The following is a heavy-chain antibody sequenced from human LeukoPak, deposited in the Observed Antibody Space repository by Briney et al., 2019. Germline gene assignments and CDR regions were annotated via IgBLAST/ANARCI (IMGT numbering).Heavy chain of an antibody. J-gene: IGHJ3*02. D-gene: IGHD3-22*01. CDR3: ATPDGALSYYHDSSGPQGGAFDT. CDR1: GGSISSSSSY. CDR2: IYYSGST. Sequence: PSETLSLTCIVSGGSISSSSSYWGWIRQPPGKGLEWIGNIYYSGSTYNNPSLKSRVTMSIDTSKNQFSLKLRSVTAADTAVYYCATPDGALSYYHDSSGPQGGAFDTWGQETMVTVSS. V-gene: IGHV4-39*01.